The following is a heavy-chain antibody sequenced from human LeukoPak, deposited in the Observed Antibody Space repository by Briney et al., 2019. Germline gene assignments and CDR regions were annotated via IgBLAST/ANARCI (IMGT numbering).Heavy chain of an antibody. D-gene: IGHD3-22*01. J-gene: IGHJ3*02. CDR1: GGSISSGDHF. Sequence: SQTLSLTCTVSGGSISSGDHFWSWIRQHPGKGLEWIGYIYYSGSTNYNPSLKSRVTISVDTSKNQFPLKLSSVTAADTAVYYCARHGGYYDSSGYYYEAFDIWGQGTMVTVSS. CDR3: ARHGGYYDSSGYYYEAFDI. V-gene: IGHV4-30-4*01. CDR2: IYYSGST.